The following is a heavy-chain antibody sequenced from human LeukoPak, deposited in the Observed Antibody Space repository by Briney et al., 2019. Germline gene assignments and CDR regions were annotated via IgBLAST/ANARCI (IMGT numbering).Heavy chain of an antibody. D-gene: IGHD3-10*01. CDR2: IRYDGSNK. CDR3: AKVPLGSYYLAFDY. Sequence: GGSLRLSCAASGFTFSSYGMHWVRQAPGKGLEWVAFIRYDGSNKYYADSVKGRFTISRDNSKNTLYLQMNSLRAEDTAVYYCAKVPLGSYYLAFDYWGQGTLVTVSS. CDR1: GFTFSSYG. J-gene: IGHJ4*02. V-gene: IGHV3-30*02.